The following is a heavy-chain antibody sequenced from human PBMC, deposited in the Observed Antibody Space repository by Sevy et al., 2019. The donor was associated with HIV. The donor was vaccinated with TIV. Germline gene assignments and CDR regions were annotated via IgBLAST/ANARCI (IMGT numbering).Heavy chain of an antibody. V-gene: IGHV3-30*18. J-gene: IGHJ4*02. CDR2: ISYDGSNK. Sequence: GGSLRLSCAASGFTFSSYGMHWVRQAPGKGLEWVAVISYDGSNKYYADSVKGRFTISRDNSKNTLYLQMNSLRAEDTAVYYCAKADSSGYYYLHYWGQGTLVTVSS. CDR1: GFTFSSYG. CDR3: AKADSSGYYYLHY. D-gene: IGHD3-22*01.